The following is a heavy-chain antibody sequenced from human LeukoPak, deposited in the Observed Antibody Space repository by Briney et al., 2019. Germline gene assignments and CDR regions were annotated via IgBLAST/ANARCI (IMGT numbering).Heavy chain of an antibody. V-gene: IGHV3-20*04. D-gene: IGHD3-10*01. CDR3: TTYYLLVRTFDY. CDR1: GFTFDDYG. J-gene: IGHJ4*02. Sequence: GGSLRLSCAASGFTFDDYGMSWVRQAPGKGLEWVSGINWNGGSTGYADSVKGRFTISRDNSKNTLYLQMNSLRAEDTAVYYCTTYYLLVRTFDYWGQGTLVTVSS. CDR2: INWNGGST.